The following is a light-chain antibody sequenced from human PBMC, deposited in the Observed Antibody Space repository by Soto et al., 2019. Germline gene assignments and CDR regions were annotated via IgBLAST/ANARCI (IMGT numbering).Light chain of an antibody. CDR2: DAS. CDR3: QQYDNLPALT. CDR1: QSISDY. V-gene: IGKV1-5*01. J-gene: IGKJ4*01. Sequence: DIQMTQSPSTLSASVGDRVIITCRASQSISDYLAWYQQKPGKAPKLLIYDASNLESGVPSTFSGSGSGTEFTLTISSLQPEDIATYYCQQYDNLPALTFGGGTKVEIK.